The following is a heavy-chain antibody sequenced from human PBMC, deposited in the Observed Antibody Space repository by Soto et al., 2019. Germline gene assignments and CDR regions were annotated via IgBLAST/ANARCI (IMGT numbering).Heavy chain of an antibody. J-gene: IGHJ6*02. Sequence: GGSLRLSCAASGFTFSSYWMSWVRQAPGKGLEWVANISSGSSTIYYADSVKGRFTISRDNAKNSLYLQMNSLRDEDTAVYYCARVGYCSGGSCEPFYYYYYGMDVWGQGTTVTVSS. D-gene: IGHD2-15*01. CDR3: ARVGYCSGGSCEPFYYYYYGMDV. CDR1: GFTFSSYW. CDR2: ISSGSSTI. V-gene: IGHV3-48*02.